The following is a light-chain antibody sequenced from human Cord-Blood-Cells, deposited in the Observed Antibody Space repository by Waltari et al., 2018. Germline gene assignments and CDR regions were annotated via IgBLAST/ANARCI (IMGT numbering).Light chain of an antibody. Sequence: SYELTQPLSVSVALGQTARITCGGNNIGSKNVHWYQQKPGQAPVLVIDRDSNRPSGIPERCSGSNSGNTATLTISRAQAGDEADYYCQVWDSSTVVFGGGTKLTVL. CDR3: QVWDSSTVV. CDR2: RDS. V-gene: IGLV3-9*01. CDR1: NIGSKN. J-gene: IGLJ2*01.